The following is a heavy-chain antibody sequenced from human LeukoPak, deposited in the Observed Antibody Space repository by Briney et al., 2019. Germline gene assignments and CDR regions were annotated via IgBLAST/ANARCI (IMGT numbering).Heavy chain of an antibody. CDR1: GFTFSSYS. Sequence: PGGSLRLSCAASGFTFSSYSMNWVRQAPGEGLKWVSYISSSSGTIDYADSVKGRFTISRDNSKNSLYLQMNSLRAEDTALYYCAKGSRGDYGSGSLSYWGQGTLVTVSS. CDR2: ISSSSGTI. D-gene: IGHD3-10*01. J-gene: IGHJ4*02. CDR3: AKGSRGDYGSGSLSY. V-gene: IGHV3-48*04.